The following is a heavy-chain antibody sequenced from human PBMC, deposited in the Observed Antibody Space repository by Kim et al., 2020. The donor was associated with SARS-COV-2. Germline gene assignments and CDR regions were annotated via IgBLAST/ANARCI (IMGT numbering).Heavy chain of an antibody. CDR1: GGSFSGYY. D-gene: IGHD3-22*01. J-gene: IGHJ4*02. CDR2: INHSGST. Sequence: SETLSLTCAVYGGSFSGYYWSWIRQPPGKGLEWIGEINHSGSTNYNPSLKSRVTISVDTSKNQFSLKLSSVTAADTAVYYCARGVRGLYYYDSSGYYYCDYWGQGTLVTVSS. V-gene: IGHV4-34*01. CDR3: ARGVRGLYYYDSSGYYYCDY.